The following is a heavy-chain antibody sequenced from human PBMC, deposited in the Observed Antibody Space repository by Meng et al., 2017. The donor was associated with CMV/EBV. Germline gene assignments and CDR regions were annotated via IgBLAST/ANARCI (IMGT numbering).Heavy chain of an antibody. Sequence: SQTLSLTCAISGDSVSSNSAAWNWIRQSPSRGLEWLGRTYYRSKWYNDYAVSMKSRITINPDTSKNQFSLQLNSVTPEDTAVYYCARDFRAVPVLRFLEWSSYGMDVWGQGTTVTVSS. V-gene: IGHV6-1*01. CDR3: ARDFRAVPVLRFLEWSSYGMDV. CDR1: GDSVSSNSAA. CDR2: TYYRSKWYN. D-gene: IGHD3-3*01. J-gene: IGHJ6*02.